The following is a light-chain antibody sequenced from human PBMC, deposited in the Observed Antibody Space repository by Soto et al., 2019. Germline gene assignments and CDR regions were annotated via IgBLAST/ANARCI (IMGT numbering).Light chain of an antibody. CDR1: SSDVGKYDR. V-gene: IGLV2-18*02. CDR2: EVT. Sequence: HSVLTQPPSVSGFPGQSVTISCTGTSSDVGKYDRVSWYQQPPGTAPRLIMYEVTNRPSGVPARFSGSKSGNTASLTISGLQAEDEADYFCSSYTSASRYVFGAGTKVTVL. J-gene: IGLJ1*01. CDR3: SSYTSASRYV.